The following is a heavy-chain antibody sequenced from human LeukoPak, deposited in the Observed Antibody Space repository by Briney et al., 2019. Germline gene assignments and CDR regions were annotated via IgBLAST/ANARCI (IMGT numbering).Heavy chain of an antibody. Sequence: SETLSLTCAVSGYSISSGYYWGWIRQPPGKGLEWIGSIYHSGSTYYNPSLKSRVTISVDTSKNQFSLKLSSVTAVDTAVYYCARLGSYLSAFDIWGQGTMVTVSS. CDR1: GYSISSGYY. CDR3: ARLGSYLSAFDI. V-gene: IGHV4-38-2*01. D-gene: IGHD1-26*01. J-gene: IGHJ3*02. CDR2: IYHSGST.